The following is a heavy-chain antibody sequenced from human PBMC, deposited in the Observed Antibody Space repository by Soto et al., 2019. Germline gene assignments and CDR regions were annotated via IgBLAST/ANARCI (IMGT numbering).Heavy chain of an antibody. CDR2: IWYVGSNK. D-gene: IGHD1-26*01. CDR3: ARDLSSGSYDLIDY. Sequence: GGSLRLSCAASGFTFSSYGMHWVRQAPGKGLEWVAVIWYVGSNKYYADSVKGRFTISRDNSKNTLYLQMNSLRAEDTAVYYCARDLSSGSYDLIDYWGQGTLVTVSS. V-gene: IGHV3-33*01. CDR1: GFTFSSYG. J-gene: IGHJ4*02.